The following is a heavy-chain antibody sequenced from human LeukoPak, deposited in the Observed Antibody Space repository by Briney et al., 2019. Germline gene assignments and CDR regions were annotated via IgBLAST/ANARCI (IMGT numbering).Heavy chain of an antibody. D-gene: IGHD4-17*01. Sequence: PGGSLRLSCEGSGFTFNDAWMSWIRQAPGKGLEWVGRVRTTAEGETTDYAAPVRGRFIISRDDSKNMVFLQMNRLETEDTAIYYCTAALRKTDDDSWGEGALVTVSS. CDR1: GFTFNDAW. CDR3: TAALRKTDDDS. J-gene: IGHJ4*02. V-gene: IGHV3-15*01. CDR2: VRTTAEGETT.